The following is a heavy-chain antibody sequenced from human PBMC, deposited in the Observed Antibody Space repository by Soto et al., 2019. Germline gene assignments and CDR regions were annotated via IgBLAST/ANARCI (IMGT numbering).Heavy chain of an antibody. D-gene: IGHD3-10*01. V-gene: IGHV3-11*01. CDR1: GFTFSDYY. CDR3: ARDYYGSGSYYSYYYMDV. J-gene: IGHJ6*03. Sequence: RGSLRLSCAASGFTFSDYYMSWIRQAPGKGLEFVSYMSSSGSIIYYADSVKGRFTISRDNAKNSLYLQMNSLRAEDTAVYYCARDYYGSGSYYSYYYMDVWGKGTTVTVSS. CDR2: MSSSGSII.